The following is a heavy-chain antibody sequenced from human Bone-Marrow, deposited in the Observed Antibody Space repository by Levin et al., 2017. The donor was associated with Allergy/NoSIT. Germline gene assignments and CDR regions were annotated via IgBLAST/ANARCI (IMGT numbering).Heavy chain of an antibody. CDR2: INHSGST. J-gene: IGHJ3*02. CDR1: GGSFSGYY. V-gene: IGHV4-34*01. Sequence: SETLSLTCAVYGGSFSGYYWSWIRQPPGKGLEWIGEINHSGSTNYNPSLKSRVTISVDTSKNQFSLKLSSVTAADTAVYYCARWSRGKYSSSWYKSDAFDIWGQGTMVTVSS. CDR3: ARWSRGKYSSSWYKSDAFDI. D-gene: IGHD6-13*01.